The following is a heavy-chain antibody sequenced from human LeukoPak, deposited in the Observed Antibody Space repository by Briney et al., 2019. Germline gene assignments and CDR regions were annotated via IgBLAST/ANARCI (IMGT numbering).Heavy chain of an antibody. J-gene: IGHJ4*02. CDR2: ISSSGSTI. D-gene: IGHD3-10*01. Sequence: PGGSLRLSCAASGFAFSDYYMTWIRQAPGKGLEWVSHISSSGSTIYYADSVKGRFTISRDNAKNSLYLQMNSLRAEDTAVYYCARARPVYYGGECGYWGQGTLVTVSS. CDR1: GFAFSDYY. V-gene: IGHV3-11*01. CDR3: ARARPVYYGGECGY.